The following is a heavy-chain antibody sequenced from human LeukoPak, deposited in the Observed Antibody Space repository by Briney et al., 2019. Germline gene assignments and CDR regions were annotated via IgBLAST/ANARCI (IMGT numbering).Heavy chain of an antibody. CDR1: GFTFSSYW. CDR3: ARAPGIAVAGTILDY. CDR2: INSDGSST. J-gene: IGHJ4*02. V-gene: IGHV3-74*01. D-gene: IGHD6-19*01. Sequence: EGSLRLSCAASGFTFSSYWMHWVRQAPGKGLVWVSRINSDGSSTSYADSVKGRFTISRDNAKNTLYLQMNSLRAEDTAVYYCARAPGIAVAGTILDYWGQGTLVTVSS.